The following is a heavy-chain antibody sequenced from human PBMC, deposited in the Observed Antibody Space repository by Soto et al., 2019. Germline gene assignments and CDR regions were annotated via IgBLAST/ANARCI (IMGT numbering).Heavy chain of an antibody. J-gene: IGHJ6*02. CDR3: AIMQQRNYYYGMDV. CDR2: IIPIFGTP. CDR1: GGTFSSYA. V-gene: IGHV1-69*12. D-gene: IGHD3-16*01. Sequence: QVQLVQSGAEVKKPGSSVKVSCEASGGTFSSYAISWVRQAPGQGLEWMGGIIPIFGTPDYAQKFQGRVTITADESTSTAYMELSSLRSEDTAVYYCAIMQQRNYYYGMDVWGQGTTVTVAS.